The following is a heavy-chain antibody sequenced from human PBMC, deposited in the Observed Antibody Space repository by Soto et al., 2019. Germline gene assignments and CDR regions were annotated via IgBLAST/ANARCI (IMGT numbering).Heavy chain of an antibody. V-gene: IGHV3-30-3*01. CDR2: ISSDGGNR. J-gene: IGHJ4*02. CDR3: ARTIFGVVIDGPYFDY. CDR1: GFTFSDYA. D-gene: IGHD3-3*01. Sequence: GGSLRLSCAASGFTFSDYALHWVRQAPGKGLEWVTVISSDGGNRYYADSVKGRFTISRDNSKNTLYLQMNSLRVEDTAIYICARTIFGVVIDGPYFDYWRQGTLVNVSS.